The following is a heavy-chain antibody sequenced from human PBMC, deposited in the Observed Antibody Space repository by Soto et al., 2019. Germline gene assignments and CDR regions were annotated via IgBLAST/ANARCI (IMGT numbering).Heavy chain of an antibody. J-gene: IGHJ4*02. CDR1: GGSISSHY. Sequence: SETLSLTCTVSGGSISSHYWSWIRQPPGKGLEWIGHIYCGENTYYSPSLKSRATISLDTSKSQFSLELSSVTAADTAVYYCARVFGNFWSGYHVDYWGQGTLVTVSS. V-gene: IGHV4-59*11. D-gene: IGHD3-3*01. CDR2: IYCGENT. CDR3: ARVFGNFWSGYHVDY.